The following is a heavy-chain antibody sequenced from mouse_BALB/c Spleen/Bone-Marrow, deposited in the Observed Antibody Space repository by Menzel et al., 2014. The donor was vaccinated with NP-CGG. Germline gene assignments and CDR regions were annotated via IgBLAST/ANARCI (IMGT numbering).Heavy chain of an antibody. Sequence: EVKLVESGPSLVKPSQTLSLTCSVTGDSITSGYWNWIRKFPGNKLEYMGYISYSGSTYYNPSLKSRISITRDTSKNQYYLQLNSVTTEDTAAYYCARYYGSPWFAYWGQGTLVTVSA. V-gene: IGHV3-8*02. CDR2: ISYSGST. J-gene: IGHJ3*01. D-gene: IGHD1-1*01. CDR3: ARYYGSPWFAY. CDR1: GDSITSGY.